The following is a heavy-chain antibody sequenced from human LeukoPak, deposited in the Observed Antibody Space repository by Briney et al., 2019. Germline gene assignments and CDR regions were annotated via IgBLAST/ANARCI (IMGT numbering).Heavy chain of an antibody. CDR3: ARGEYGSGSYYPSLDY. V-gene: IGHV4-59*01. CDR1: GGSISSYY. D-gene: IGHD3-10*01. CDR2: IYYSGST. Sequence: SETLSLTCTVSGGSISSYYWSWIRQPPGKGLEWIGYIYYSGSTNYNPSLKSRVTISVDTSKNQFSLKLSSVTAADTAVYYCARGEYGSGSYYPSLDYWGQGTLVTVSS. J-gene: IGHJ4*02.